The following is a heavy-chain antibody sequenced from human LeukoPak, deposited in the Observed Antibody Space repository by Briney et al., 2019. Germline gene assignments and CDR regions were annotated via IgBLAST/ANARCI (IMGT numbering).Heavy chain of an antibody. CDR1: GGSISSYY. J-gene: IGHJ4*02. CDR2: IYYSGST. D-gene: IGHD3-9*01. V-gene: IGHV4-59*01. Sequence: PSETLSLTCTVSGGSISSYYWSWIRQPPGKGLEWIGYIYYSGSTNYNPSLKSRVTISVDTSKNQFSLKLSSVTAADTAVYYCARGAYLKDYDILTGYYIVFDYWGQGTLVTVSS. CDR3: ARGAYLKDYDILTGYYIVFDY.